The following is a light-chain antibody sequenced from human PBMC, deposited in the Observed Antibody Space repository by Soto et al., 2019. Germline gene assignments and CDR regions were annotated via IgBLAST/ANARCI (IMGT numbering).Light chain of an antibody. Sequence: EIVLTQSPGTLSLSPWERASLSCRASQTITNNNACYQLKDGQLPRLLIYTXSTRATDSPARLSGSGSGTDFTLTISRLDPEDFAVYYCQQSAHSPSTVGQGTRLEIK. CDR1: QTITNNN. CDR2: TXS. CDR3: QQSAHSPST. V-gene: IGKV3-20*01. J-gene: IGKJ5*01.